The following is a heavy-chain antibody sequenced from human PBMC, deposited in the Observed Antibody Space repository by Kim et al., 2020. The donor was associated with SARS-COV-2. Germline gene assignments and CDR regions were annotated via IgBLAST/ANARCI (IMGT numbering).Heavy chain of an antibody. J-gene: IGHJ4*02. Sequence: YADSVKGRFTISRANSKNTLYLQMNSLRAEDTAVFYCAKTRGGGDWTHFDYWGQGTLVTVSS. CDR3: AKTRGGGDWTHFDY. D-gene: IGHD2-21*02. V-gene: IGHV3-23*01.